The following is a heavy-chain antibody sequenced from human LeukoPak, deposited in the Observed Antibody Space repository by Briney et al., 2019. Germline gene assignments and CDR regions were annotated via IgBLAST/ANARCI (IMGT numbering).Heavy chain of an antibody. V-gene: IGHV3-74*01. CDR2: INSDGSST. D-gene: IGHD3-22*01. CDR3: AREGYSSGYIDY. Sequence: GGSLRLSCAASGFTFSSYWMHWVRQAPGKGLVWVSRINSDGSSTSYADSVKGRSTISRDNAKNTLYLQMNSLRAEDTAVYYCAREGYSSGYIDYWGQGTLVTVSS. J-gene: IGHJ4*02. CDR1: GFTFSSYW.